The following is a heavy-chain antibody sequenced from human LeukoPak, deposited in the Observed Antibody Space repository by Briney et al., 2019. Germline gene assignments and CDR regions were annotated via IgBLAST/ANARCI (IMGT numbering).Heavy chain of an antibody. CDR3: ARSVYGSGGSYFDY. Sequence: SVKVSCKASGGTFSSYAISWVRQAPGQGLEWMGRIIPIFGIANYAQKFQGRVTITADKSTSTAYMELSSLRSEDTAVYYCARSVYGSGGSYFDYWGQRTLVTVSS. J-gene: IGHJ4*02. V-gene: IGHV1-69*04. D-gene: IGHD3-10*01. CDR2: IIPIFGIA. CDR1: GGTFSSYA.